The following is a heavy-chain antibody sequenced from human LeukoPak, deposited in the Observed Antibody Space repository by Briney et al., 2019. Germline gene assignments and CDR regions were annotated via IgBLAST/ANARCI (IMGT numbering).Heavy chain of an antibody. D-gene: IGHD6-19*01. J-gene: IGHJ5*02. Sequence: GGSLRLSCTASGFFFSSYSMNWVRQTPVKGLEWVAVISYDGSNKYYADSVKGRFTISRDNSKNTMYLQMNSLRAEDTAVYYCAKGRSGWYPAWFDPWGQGTLVTVSS. CDR3: AKGRSGWYPAWFDP. V-gene: IGHV3-30*18. CDR2: ISYDGSNK. CDR1: GFFFSSYS.